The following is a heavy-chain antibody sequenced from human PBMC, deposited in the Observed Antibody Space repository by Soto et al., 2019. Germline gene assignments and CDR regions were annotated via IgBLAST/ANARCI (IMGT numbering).Heavy chain of an antibody. Sequence: SETLSLTCSVSGGSVRSGSYNWSWVRRPPGKGLEWIGHIFFTGSSNYNPSLKSLVTMSVDVSKNQFSLKLTSVTAADTAVYYCARDGHGMDVWGQGTTVTVSS. CDR1: GGSVRSGSYN. CDR2: IFFTGSS. V-gene: IGHV4-61*01. J-gene: IGHJ6*02. CDR3: ARDGHGMDV.